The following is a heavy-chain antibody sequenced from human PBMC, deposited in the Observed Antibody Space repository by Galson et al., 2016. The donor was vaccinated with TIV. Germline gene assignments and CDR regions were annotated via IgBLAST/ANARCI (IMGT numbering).Heavy chain of an antibody. CDR3: ARMYCGADCSVGSFAV. CDR1: GAFLTHYW. V-gene: IGHV5-51*01. Sequence: QSGAEVTKAGESLKISCKGSGAFLTHYWIGWVRQMPGKGLEWMGIIYPGDSETRVSPSFQGQVTISVDKSISTAYLQLSSLRASDTAVYYCARMYCGADCSVGSFAVWGQGTKVTVSS. J-gene: IGHJ3*01. D-gene: IGHD2-21*02. CDR2: IYPGDSET.